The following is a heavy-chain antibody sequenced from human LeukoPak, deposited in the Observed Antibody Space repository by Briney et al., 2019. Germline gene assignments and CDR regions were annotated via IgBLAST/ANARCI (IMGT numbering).Heavy chain of an antibody. D-gene: IGHD3-10*01. Sequence: ASVKVSCKASGYTFSSYDINWVRQATGQGLEWMGWMNPNSGNTGYAQKFQGRVTMTRNTSISTAYMELSSLRSEDTAVYYCARDALYYYGSGRYRGNWFDPWGQGTLVTVSS. CDR2: MNPNSGNT. J-gene: IGHJ5*02. CDR3: ARDALYYYGSGRYRGNWFDP. V-gene: IGHV1-8*01. CDR1: GYTFSSYD.